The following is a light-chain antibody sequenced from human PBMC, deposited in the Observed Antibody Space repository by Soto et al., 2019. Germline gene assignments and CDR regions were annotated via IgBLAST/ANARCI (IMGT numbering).Light chain of an antibody. CDR3: QQYNNWPIT. CDR2: RAS. Sequence: EVVLTQSPATLSVSPGARATLSCRASHNINTILAWYQQKPGQAPRLLIYRASTRATGIPARFSGSGSGTEFALTITRLQSEDFAVYYCQQYNNWPITFGQGTRLEI. V-gene: IGKV3-15*01. J-gene: IGKJ5*01. CDR1: HNINTI.